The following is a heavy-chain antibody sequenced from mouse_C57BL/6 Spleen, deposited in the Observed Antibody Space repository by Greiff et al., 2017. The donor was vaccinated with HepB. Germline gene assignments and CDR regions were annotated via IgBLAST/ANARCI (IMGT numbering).Heavy chain of an antibody. CDR2: IYPGDGDT. CDR3: ARRGGAMDY. J-gene: IGHJ4*01. Sequence: VQLQESGPELVKPGASVKISCKASGYAFSSSWMNWVKQRPGKGLEWIGRIYPGDGDTNYNGKFKGKATLTADKSSSTAYMQLSSLTSEDSAVYFCARRGGAMDYWGQGTSVTVSS. V-gene: IGHV1-82*01. CDR1: GYAFSSSW.